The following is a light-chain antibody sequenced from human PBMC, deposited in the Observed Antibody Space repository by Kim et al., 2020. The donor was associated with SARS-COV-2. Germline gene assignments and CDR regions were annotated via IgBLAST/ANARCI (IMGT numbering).Light chain of an antibody. CDR3: QQRSNWPIT. Sequence: EIVLTQSPATLSLFPGEGVTLSCRASQSVSSKLGWYQQKPGQAPRLLIYDASNRATGIPARFSGSGSGTDFTLTISSLEPEDFAVYYWQQRSNWPITFGQGTRLEIK. J-gene: IGKJ5*01. V-gene: IGKV3-11*01. CDR1: QSVSSK. CDR2: DAS.